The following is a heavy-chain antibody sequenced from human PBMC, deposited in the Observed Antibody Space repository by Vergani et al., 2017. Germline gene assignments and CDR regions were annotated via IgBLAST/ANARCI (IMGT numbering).Heavy chain of an antibody. V-gene: IGHV3-7*01. J-gene: IGHJ5*02. Sequence: EVQLVESGGGLVQPGGSLRLSCAASGFTFSSYWMSWVRQAPGKGLEGVANIKQDGREIYYVDSVKGRFTISRDNAKNSLYLQMNSLRAEDTAVYYCARDRERITMVRGGWFDPWGQGTLVTVSS. CDR2: IKQDGREI. CDR1: GFTFSSYW. D-gene: IGHD3-10*01. CDR3: ARDRERITMVRGGWFDP.